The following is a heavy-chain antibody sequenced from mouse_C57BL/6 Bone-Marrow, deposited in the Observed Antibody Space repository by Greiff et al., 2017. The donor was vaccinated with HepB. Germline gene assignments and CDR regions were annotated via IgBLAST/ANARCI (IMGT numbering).Heavy chain of an antibody. CDR3: ASFYYDNEDYAMDY. V-gene: IGHV3-6*01. CDR1: GYSITSGYY. Sequence: EVHLVESGPGLVKPSQSLSLTCSVTGYSITSGYYWNWIRQFPGNKLEWMGYISYDGSNNYNPSLKNRISITRDTSKNQFFLKLNSVTTEDTATYYCASFYYDNEDYAMDYWGQGTSVTVSS. D-gene: IGHD2-4*01. CDR2: ISYDGSN. J-gene: IGHJ4*01.